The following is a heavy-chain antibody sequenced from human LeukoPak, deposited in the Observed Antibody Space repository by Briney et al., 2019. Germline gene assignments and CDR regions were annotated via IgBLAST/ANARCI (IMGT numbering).Heavy chain of an antibody. V-gene: IGHV3-21*01. D-gene: IGHD1-26*01. J-gene: IGHJ3*02. Sequence: GGSLRLSCAASGFTFSSYWMHWVRQAPGKGLEWVSSISSSSSYIYYADSVKGRFTISRGNAKNSLYLQMNSLRAEDTAVYYCARVTIVGATESTSFDIWGQGTMVTVSS. CDR3: ARVTIVGATESTSFDI. CDR2: ISSSSSYI. CDR1: GFTFSSYW.